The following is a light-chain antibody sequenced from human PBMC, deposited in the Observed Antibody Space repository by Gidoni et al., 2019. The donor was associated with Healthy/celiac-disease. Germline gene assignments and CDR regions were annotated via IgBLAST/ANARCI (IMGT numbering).Light chain of an antibody. Sequence: AIKWTQPPSSLSASVGDRVTITCRASQGISSALAWYQQKPGKAPKLLIYDASSLESGVPSRFSGSGSGTDFTLTISSLQPEDFATYYCQQFNSYPQTFGQGTRLEIK. CDR2: DAS. V-gene: IGKV1-13*02. CDR3: QQFNSYPQT. J-gene: IGKJ5*01. CDR1: QGISSA.